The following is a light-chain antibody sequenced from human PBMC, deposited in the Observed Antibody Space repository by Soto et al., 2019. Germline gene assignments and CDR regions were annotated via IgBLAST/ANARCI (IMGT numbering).Light chain of an antibody. J-gene: IGKJ3*01. CDR2: AAS. V-gene: IGKV1-39*01. CDR1: QSISRY. Sequence: DIQMTQAPSSLSASVGDRVTITCRASQSISRYVNWYQQKPRKAPRLLIFAASSLQGGVPSRFSGSGSGTDFTLTISSLQPEDFASYYLLRTNNTPFTSGPGTKGDLK. CDR3: LRTNNTPFT.